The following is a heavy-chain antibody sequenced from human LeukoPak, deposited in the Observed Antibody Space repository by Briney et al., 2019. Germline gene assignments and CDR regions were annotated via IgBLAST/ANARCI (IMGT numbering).Heavy chain of an antibody. D-gene: IGHD3-22*01. V-gene: IGHV3-30-3*01. CDR3: AKGYYDSSGYLPFDDY. CDR1: GFTFSSYA. J-gene: IGHJ4*02. Sequence: PGGSLRLSCAASGFTFSSYAMHWVRQAPGKGLEWVAVISYDGSNKYYADSVKGRFTISRDNSKNTLYLQMNSLRAEDTAVYYCAKGYYDSSGYLPFDDYWGQGTLVTVSS. CDR2: ISYDGSNK.